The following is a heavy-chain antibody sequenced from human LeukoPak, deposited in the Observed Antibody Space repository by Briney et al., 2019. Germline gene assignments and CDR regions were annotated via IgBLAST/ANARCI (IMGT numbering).Heavy chain of an antibody. CDR3: AKPRGEEWLVGLYDAFDI. CDR1: GFTFSSYA. CDR2: ISGSDGIT. Sequence: GGSLRLSCAASGFTFSSYAMSWVRQAPGKGLEWVSVISGSDGITYYADSVKGRFTISRDNSKNTLYLQMNSLRAEDTAVFYCAKPRGEEWLVGLYDAFDIWGQGTMVTVSS. J-gene: IGHJ3*02. V-gene: IGHV3-23*01. D-gene: IGHD6-19*01.